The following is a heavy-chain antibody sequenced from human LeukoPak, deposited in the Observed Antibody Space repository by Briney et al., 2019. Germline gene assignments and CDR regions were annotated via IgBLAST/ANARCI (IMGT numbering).Heavy chain of an antibody. CDR3: AREAGA. CDR1: GIDVSSNY. J-gene: IGHJ5*02. CDR2: TYVSGNT. Sequence: GGSLSLSCTVSGIDVSSNYISWVRQAPGKGLEWVSVTYVSGNTYYADSVKGRFIVSRDNSKNTLYLEMNSLRVEDTGVYYCAREAGAWGQGTLVTVSS. V-gene: IGHV3-66*01.